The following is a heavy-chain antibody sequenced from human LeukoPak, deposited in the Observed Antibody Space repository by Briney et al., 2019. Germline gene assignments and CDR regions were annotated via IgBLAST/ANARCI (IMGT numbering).Heavy chain of an antibody. CDR1: GLTFSSYA. V-gene: IGHV3-30-3*01. CDR3: ARGYSSSWYYDDY. J-gene: IGHJ4*02. D-gene: IGHD6-13*01. Sequence: PGGSLRLSCAASGLTFSSYAMHWVRQAPGKGLEWVAVISYDGSNKYYADSVKGRFTISRDNSKNTLYLQMNSLRAEDTAVYYCARGYSSSWYYDDYWGQGTLVTVSS. CDR2: ISYDGSNK.